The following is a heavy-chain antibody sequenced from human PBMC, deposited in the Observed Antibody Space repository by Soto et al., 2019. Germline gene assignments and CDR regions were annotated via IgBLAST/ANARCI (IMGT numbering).Heavy chain of an antibody. CDR2: IWYDGSNK. V-gene: IGHV3-33*01. CDR3: ARTGGSYVDDAFDI. D-gene: IGHD1-26*01. CDR1: GFTFSSYG. J-gene: IGHJ3*02. Sequence: GGSLRLSCAASGFTFSSYGMHWVRQAPGKGLEWVAVIWYDGSNKYYADSVKGRFTISRDNSKDTLYLQMNSLRAEDTAVYYCARTGGSYVDDAFDIWGQGTMVT.